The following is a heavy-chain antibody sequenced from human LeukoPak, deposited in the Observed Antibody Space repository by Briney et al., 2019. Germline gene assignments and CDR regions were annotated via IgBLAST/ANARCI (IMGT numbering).Heavy chain of an antibody. D-gene: IGHD3-22*01. V-gene: IGHV1-69*04. CDR2: IIPILGIA. CDR1: GGTFSSYT. CDR3: ARDIGSSGYSRAHFDY. J-gene: IGHJ4*02. Sequence: ASVKVACKASGGTFSSYTISWVRQAPGQGLEWMGRIIPILGIANYAQKFQGGVTITADKSTSTAYMELSSLRSEDTAVYYCARDIGSSGYSRAHFDYWGQGTLVTVSS.